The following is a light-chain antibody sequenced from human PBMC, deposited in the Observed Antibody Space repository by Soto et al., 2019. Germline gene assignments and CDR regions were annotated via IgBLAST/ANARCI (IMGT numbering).Light chain of an antibody. CDR3: QSYDSSLSVV. J-gene: IGLJ3*02. V-gene: IGLV1-40*01. CDR2: GNS. CDR1: GSNIGAGYD. Sequence: QSVLTQPPSVSGAPGQRVTISCTGSGSNIGAGYDVHWYRQFPGTAPKLLIYGNSHRPSGVPDRFSGSKSGTSAPLVITGLEAEDDADYYCQSYDSSLSVVFGGGTKLTVL.